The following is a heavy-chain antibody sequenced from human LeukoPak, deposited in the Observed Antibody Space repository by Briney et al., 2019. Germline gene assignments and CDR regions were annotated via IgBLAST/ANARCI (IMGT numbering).Heavy chain of an antibody. J-gene: IGHJ4*02. V-gene: IGHV3-7*01. CDR3: ARDLTGLRHVEVGATALDY. D-gene: IGHD1-26*01. CDR2: IKQDGSEK. CDR1: GFTFDDYG. Sequence: PGGSLRLSCAASGFTFDDYGMSWVRQAPGKGLEWVANIKQDGSEKYYVDSVKGRFTISRDNAKNSLYLQMNSLRAEDTAVYYCARDLTGLRHVEVGATALDYWGQGTLVTVSS.